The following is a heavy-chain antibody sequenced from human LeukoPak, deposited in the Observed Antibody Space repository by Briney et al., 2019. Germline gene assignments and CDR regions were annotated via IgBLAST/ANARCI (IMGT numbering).Heavy chain of an antibody. V-gene: IGHV1-2*06. Sequence: ASVKVSCKASGYTFTGYYMHWVRQAPGQGLEWMGRINPNSGGTHYAQKFQGRVTMTRDTSISTAYMELSRLRSDDTAVYYCARDSDYDFWSGSVADYFDYWGQGTLVTVSS. CDR1: GYTFTGYY. D-gene: IGHD3-3*01. CDR2: INPNSGGT. CDR3: ARDSDYDFWSGSVADYFDY. J-gene: IGHJ4*02.